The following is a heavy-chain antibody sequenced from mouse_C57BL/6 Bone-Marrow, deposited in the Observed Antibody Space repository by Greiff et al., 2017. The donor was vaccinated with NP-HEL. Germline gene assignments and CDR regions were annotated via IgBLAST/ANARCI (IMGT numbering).Heavy chain of an antibody. Sequence: QVQLQQSGAELVRPFTSVHLSCPSSGSTFPHSWLVCSPPRPGPGLAWICDIYPVFFSTNYNEKFKGKATLTADKSSSTAYMQFSSLTSEDSAIYYCARSGRAWFAYWGQGTLVTVSA. J-gene: IGHJ3*01. CDR3: ARSGRAWFAY. V-gene: IGHV1-63*01. CDR1: GSTFPHSW. CDR2: IYPVFFST. D-gene: IGHD4-1*01.